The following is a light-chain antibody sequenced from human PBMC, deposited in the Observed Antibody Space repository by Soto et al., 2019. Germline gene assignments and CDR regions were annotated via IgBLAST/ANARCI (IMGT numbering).Light chain of an antibody. Sequence: EIVLTQSPATLSLSPGERATLSCRASQGVSSYLAWYQQEPGQAPRLLIYDASNRATGIPARFSGSGPGTDFTLTISSLEPEDFAVYYCQQRSNWHPGTFGQGTRLEIK. CDR1: QGVSSY. J-gene: IGKJ5*01. V-gene: IGKV3D-11*01. CDR2: DAS. CDR3: QQRSNWHPGT.